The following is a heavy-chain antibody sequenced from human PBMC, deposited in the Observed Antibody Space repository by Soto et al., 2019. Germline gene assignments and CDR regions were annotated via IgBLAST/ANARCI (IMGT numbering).Heavy chain of an antibody. CDR3: ARRAIGYSYGSLQGYNWFDP. J-gene: IGHJ5*02. Sequence: QLQLQESGPGLVKPSETLSLTCTVSGGSISSSSYYWGWIRQPPGKGLEWMGSIYYSGSTYYNPSLKSRVTISVDTSKNQFSLKLSSVTAADTAVYYCARRAIGYSYGSLQGYNWFDPWGQGTLVTVSS. V-gene: IGHV4-39*01. D-gene: IGHD5-18*01. CDR1: GGSISSSSYY. CDR2: IYYSGST.